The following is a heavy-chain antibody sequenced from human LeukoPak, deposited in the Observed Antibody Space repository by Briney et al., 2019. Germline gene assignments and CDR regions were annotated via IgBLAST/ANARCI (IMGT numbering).Heavy chain of an antibody. CDR3: ARDGYYDSSGYDAFDI. V-gene: IGHV4-59*01. CDR1: GGSISSYY. J-gene: IGHJ3*02. CDR2: IYYSGST. D-gene: IGHD3-22*01. Sequence: PSETLSLTCTVSGGSISSYYWSWLRQPPGKGLEWIGYIYYSGSTNYNPSLKSRVTISVDTSKNQFSLKLSSVTAADTAVYYCARDGYYDSSGYDAFDIWGQGTMVTVSS.